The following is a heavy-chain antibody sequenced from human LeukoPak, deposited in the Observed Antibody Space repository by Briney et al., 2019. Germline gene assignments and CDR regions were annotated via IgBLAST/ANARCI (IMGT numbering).Heavy chain of an antibody. Sequence: GGSLRLSCVASGFTLSSYAMNWVRQAPGKGLEWVSVFSGSGGNTYHADSVKGRFTTSRDISKNTLYLQINSLRAEDTAVYYCARNDRGALYDLDYWGQGTLVTVPS. J-gene: IGHJ4*02. CDR3: ARNDRGALYDLDY. D-gene: IGHD2-8*01. CDR2: FSGSGGNT. V-gene: IGHV3-23*01. CDR1: GFTLSSYA.